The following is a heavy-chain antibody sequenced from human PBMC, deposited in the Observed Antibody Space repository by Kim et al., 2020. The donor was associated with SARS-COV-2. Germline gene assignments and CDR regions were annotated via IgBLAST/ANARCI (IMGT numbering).Heavy chain of an antibody. CDR2: INTNTGNP. D-gene: IGHD4-17*01. V-gene: IGHV7-4-1*02. J-gene: IGHJ6*02. CDR3: ARDGPTVTSDSTRATLHYYGMDV. CDR1: GYTFTSYA. Sequence: ASVKVSCKASGYTFTSYAMNWVRQAPGQGLEWMGWINTNTGNPTYAQGFTGRFVFSLDTSVSTAYLQISSLKAEDTAVYYCARDGPTVTSDSTRATLHYYGMDVWGQGTTVTVSS.